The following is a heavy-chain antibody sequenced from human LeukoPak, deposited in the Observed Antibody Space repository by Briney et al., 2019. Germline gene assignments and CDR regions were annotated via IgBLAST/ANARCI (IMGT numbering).Heavy chain of an antibody. D-gene: IGHD1-26*01. CDR3: ARDLGVGATPESLGY. CDR2: IWYDGSNK. V-gene: IGHV3-33*01. CDR1: GFTFSSYG. J-gene: IGHJ4*02. Sequence: PGGSLRLSCAASGFTFSSYGMHWVRQAPGKGLEWVAVIWYDGSNKYYADSVKGRFTISRDNSKNTLYLQMNSLRAEDTAVYYCARDLGVGATPESLGYWGQGTLVTVSS.